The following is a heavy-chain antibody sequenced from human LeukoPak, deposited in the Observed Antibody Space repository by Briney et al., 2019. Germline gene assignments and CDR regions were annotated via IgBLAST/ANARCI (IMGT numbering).Heavy chain of an antibody. D-gene: IGHD3-10*01. CDR2: ISYDGSNK. CDR3: AVTRDYFGSGSYFVPVFFDY. Sequence: GGSLRLSCAASGFTLSSYGMHWVRQAPGKGLEWVAVISYDGSNKYYADSVKGRFTISRDNSKNTLYLQMNSLRAEDTAVYYCAVTRDYFGSGSYFVPVFFDYWGQGTLVTVSS. J-gene: IGHJ4*02. V-gene: IGHV3-30*03. CDR1: GFTLSSYG.